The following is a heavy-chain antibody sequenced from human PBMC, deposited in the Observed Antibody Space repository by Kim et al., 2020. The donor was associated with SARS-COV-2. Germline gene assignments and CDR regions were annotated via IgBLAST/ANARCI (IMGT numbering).Heavy chain of an antibody. CDR1: GYSFTSYR. CDR2: IYPGDSGT. J-gene: IGHJ4*02. D-gene: IGHD2-21*01. Sequence: GESLKISCKGSGYSFTSYRIAWVRQMPGKGLEWMGIIYPGDSGTRYNPSFQGQVTISADNAITTAYLQWSSLKASDTAIYYCARHSVSVARGGQQDFWGQ. CDR3: ARHSVSVARGGQQDF. V-gene: IGHV5-51*01.